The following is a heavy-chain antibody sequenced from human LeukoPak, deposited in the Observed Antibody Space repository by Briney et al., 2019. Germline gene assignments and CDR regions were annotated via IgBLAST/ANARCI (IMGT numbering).Heavy chain of an antibody. CDR3: ATWRFGDCY. J-gene: IGHJ4*02. CDR1: GFTFGSYW. D-gene: IGHD3-10*01. Sequence: GGSLRLSCAASGFTFGSYWMTWVRQAPGKGLEWVANINEDGRVKYYVDSLKGRFTISRDNAKNSLYLQMNSLRAEDTAVYYCATWRFGDCYWGQGTLVTASS. V-gene: IGHV3-7*01. CDR2: INEDGRVK.